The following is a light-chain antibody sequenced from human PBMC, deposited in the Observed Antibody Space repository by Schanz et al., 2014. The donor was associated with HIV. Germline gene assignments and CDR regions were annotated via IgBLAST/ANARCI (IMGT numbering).Light chain of an antibody. CDR2: EVS. CDR3: SSYAGSNNLV. Sequence: QSVLTQPPSASGSPGQSVTISCTGPSSDVGGHNYVSWYQHHPGKAPKLIIFEVSERPSGVPDRFSGSKSGTSASLAISGLRSEDEADYYCSSYAGSNNLVFGGGTKLTVL. CDR1: SSDVGGHNY. J-gene: IGLJ2*01. V-gene: IGLV2-8*01.